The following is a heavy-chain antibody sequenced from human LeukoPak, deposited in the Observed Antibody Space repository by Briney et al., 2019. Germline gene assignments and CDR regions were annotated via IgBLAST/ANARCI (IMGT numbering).Heavy chain of an antibody. CDR3: ASRPGANFF. D-gene: IGHD4/OR15-4a*01. J-gene: IGHJ4*02. Sequence: KPGGSLRLSCAASGFTFSTYTMSWVRQAPGEGLEWVASISGGSNFIYYADSLKGRFNISRDNAQNSLYLQMNSLRAEDTAVYYCASRPGANFFWGQGTLVTVSS. CDR1: GFTFSTYT. CDR2: ISGGSNFI. V-gene: IGHV3-21*01.